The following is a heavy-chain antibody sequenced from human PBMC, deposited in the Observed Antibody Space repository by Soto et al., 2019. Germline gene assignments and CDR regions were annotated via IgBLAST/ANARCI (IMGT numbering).Heavy chain of an antibody. D-gene: IGHD4-4*01. CDR2: VSTYNDHI. V-gene: IGHV1-18*01. CDR1: GYTFTDYG. Sequence: QVQLVQSGAEVKKPGASVKVSCKTSGYTFTDYGFTWVRQAPGQGLEWMGCVSTYNDHINYAQKFQGRVTMTTDTSTGTAYMELRGLRSDDTALYYCARERGHYKDFDYWGQGTLVTVSS. CDR3: ARERGHYKDFDY. J-gene: IGHJ4*02.